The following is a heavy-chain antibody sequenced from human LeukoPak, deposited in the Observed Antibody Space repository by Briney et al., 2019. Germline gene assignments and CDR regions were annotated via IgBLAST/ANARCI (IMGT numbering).Heavy chain of an antibody. CDR1: GFTLSSYS. J-gene: IGHJ4*02. Sequence: GGSLRLSCAASGFTLSSYSMNWVRQAPGKGLEWVSSISSSSSYIYYADSQKGRFTISRDNAKNSLYLQMNSLRAEDTAVYYCARDPVYCSGGSCYNYFDCWGQGTLVIVSS. V-gene: IGHV3-21*01. CDR3: ARDPVYCSGGSCYNYFDC. CDR2: ISSSSSYI. D-gene: IGHD2-15*01.